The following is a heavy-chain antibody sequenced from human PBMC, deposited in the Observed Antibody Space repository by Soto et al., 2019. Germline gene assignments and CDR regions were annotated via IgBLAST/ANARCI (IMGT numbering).Heavy chain of an antibody. D-gene: IGHD2-2*01. Sequence: QVQLVQSGAEVKKPGASVKVSCKVSGYTLTELSMHWVRQAPGKGLEWMGGFDPEDGETIYAQKFQGRVTMTEDTSTDTAYMELSSLRSEDTAVYYCATGGPYCSSTSCHYYYGMDVWGQGTTVTVSS. CDR3: ATGGPYCSSTSCHYYYGMDV. J-gene: IGHJ6*02. CDR1: GYTLTELS. V-gene: IGHV1-24*01. CDR2: FDPEDGET.